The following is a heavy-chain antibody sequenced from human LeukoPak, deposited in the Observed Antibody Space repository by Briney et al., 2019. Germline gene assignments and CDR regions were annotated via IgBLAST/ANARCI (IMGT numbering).Heavy chain of an antibody. D-gene: IGHD6-6*01. CDR1: GASISSTNW. CDR3: AREGTRIAAPRRYYYYYCMDV. V-gene: IGHV4-4*02. J-gene: IGHJ6*03. Sequence: SETLSLTCAVSGASISSTNWWTWVRQPPGKGLEWIGEIFHSGSSNYRSSLKSQVTISIDKSKNHFSLTLNSVTAADTAVYYCAREGTRIAAPRRYYYYYCMDVWGKGTTVTVSS. CDR2: IFHSGSS.